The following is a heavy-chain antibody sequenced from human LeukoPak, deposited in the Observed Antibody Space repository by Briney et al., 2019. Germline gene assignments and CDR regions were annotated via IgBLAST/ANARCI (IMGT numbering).Heavy chain of an antibody. CDR1: GGSISSSNW. Sequence: SETLSLTCAVSGGSISSSNWWSWVRRPPGKGLEWIGEIYHSGSTNYNPSLKSRVTISVDKSKNQFSLKLSSVTAADTAVYYCARDRYYYDSSARYFDYWAREPWSPSPQ. D-gene: IGHD3-22*01. J-gene: IGHJ4*02. CDR2: IYHSGST. CDR3: ARDRYYYDSSARYFDY. V-gene: IGHV4-4*02.